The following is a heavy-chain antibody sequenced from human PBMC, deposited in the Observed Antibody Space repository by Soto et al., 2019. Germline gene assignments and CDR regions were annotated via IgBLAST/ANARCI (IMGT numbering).Heavy chain of an antibody. CDR2: MSMDGTQK. J-gene: IGHJ6*02. CDR3: ARDRVPYVYFYYGMDV. D-gene: IGHD3-10*02. V-gene: IGHV3-30-3*01. CDR1: GFDFYNYS. Sequence: QVRLVESGGGVVQPGGSLRLSCAASGFDFYNYSMHWVRQAPGKGLEWVAIMSMDGTQKYYTDSVKGRFTISRDNSKSMFFLQMSSLRPEATAVYFCARDRVPYVYFYYGMDVWGQGTTVTVSS.